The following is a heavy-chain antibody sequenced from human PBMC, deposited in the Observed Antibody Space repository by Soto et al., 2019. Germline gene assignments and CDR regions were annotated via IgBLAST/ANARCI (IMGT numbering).Heavy chain of an antibody. CDR3: ARVHVMVVAGSTFDY. Sequence: GASVNVSCKPSGYSFTDYSIQWMRQAPGQRPECVGWINIGTGVTQISQRFQGRVNLSRDTSATTAYMELDSLRYEDTAVYYCARVHVMVVAGSTFDYWGHGTLVTVSS. D-gene: IGHD6-19*01. V-gene: IGHV1-3*04. J-gene: IGHJ4*01. CDR1: GYSFTDYS. CDR2: INIGTGVT.